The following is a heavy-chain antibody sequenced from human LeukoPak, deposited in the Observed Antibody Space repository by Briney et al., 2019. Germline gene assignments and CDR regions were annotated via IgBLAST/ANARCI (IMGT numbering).Heavy chain of an antibody. CDR1: GFTFSDYF. D-gene: IGHD2-2*01. Sequence: GGSLRLSCAASGFTFSDYFMSWIRQAPGSGLEWVSYIGNSDSTIYYADSVKGRFTISRDSAKNSLYLQMNSLRAEDTAVYYCARHQVVPSKRPFDYWGQGTLVTVSS. V-gene: IGHV3-11*01. CDR3: ARHQVVPSKRPFDY. CDR2: IGNSDSTI. J-gene: IGHJ4*02.